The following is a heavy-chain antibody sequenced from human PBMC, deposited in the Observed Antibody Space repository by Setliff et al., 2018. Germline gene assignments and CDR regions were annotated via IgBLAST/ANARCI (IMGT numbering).Heavy chain of an antibody. Sequence: TGGSLRLSCAASGFTFSNAWMSWVRQAPGKGLEWVGRIKSKTDGGTTDYAAPVKGRFTISRDDSKNTLYLQMNSLKTEDTAVYYCTTGYYDSSGYYPKGYWGQGTLVTVSS. V-gene: IGHV3-15*01. D-gene: IGHD3-22*01. CDR3: TTGYYDSSGYYPKGY. CDR1: GFTFSNAW. CDR2: IKSKTDGGTT. J-gene: IGHJ4*02.